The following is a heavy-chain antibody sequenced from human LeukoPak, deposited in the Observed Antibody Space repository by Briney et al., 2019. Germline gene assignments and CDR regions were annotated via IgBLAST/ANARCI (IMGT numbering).Heavy chain of an antibody. J-gene: IGHJ4*02. CDR1: GFTFSSYA. CDR2: IYSGGST. Sequence: PGGSLRLSCAASGFTFSSYAMSWVRQAPGKGLEWVSVIYSGGSTYYADSVKGRFTISRDNSKNTLYLQMNSLRAEDTAVYYCATGLLRFDYWGQGTLVTVSS. D-gene: IGHD3/OR15-3a*01. CDR3: ATGLLRFDY. V-gene: IGHV3-53*01.